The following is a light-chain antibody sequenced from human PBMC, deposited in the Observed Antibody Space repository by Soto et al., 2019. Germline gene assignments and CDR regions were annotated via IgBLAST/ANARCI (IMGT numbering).Light chain of an antibody. J-gene: IGLJ1*01. Sequence: SYELTQPPSVSVAPGQTARITCGGDNVGGKSVQWYQQKPGQAPVLVLYDARDRHSWIPERFSGSNSGNTATLIISSVEAGDEADFYCQVWDTITDQYIFGSGTKVTVL. CDR1: NVGGKS. V-gene: IGLV3-21*02. CDR3: QVWDTITDQYI. CDR2: DAR.